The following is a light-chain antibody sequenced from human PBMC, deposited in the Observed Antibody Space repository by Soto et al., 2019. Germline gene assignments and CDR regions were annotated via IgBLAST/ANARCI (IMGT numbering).Light chain of an antibody. V-gene: IGKV3D-20*01. CDR1: QSVSTN. CDR2: DAS. CDR3: QHFGGTTFT. J-gene: IGKJ5*01. Sequence: VITQSPATLSVSPWEGATVSWGASQSVSTNLAWYQQKPGQAPRLLIYDASTRATGIPDRFSGSGSGTHFTLTISRLEPGDFAVYYCQHFGGTTFTFGQGTRLEI.